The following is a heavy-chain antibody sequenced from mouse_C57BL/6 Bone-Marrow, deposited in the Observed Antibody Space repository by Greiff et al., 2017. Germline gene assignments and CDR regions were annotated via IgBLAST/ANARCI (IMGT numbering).Heavy chain of an antibody. CDR1: GFNIKDDY. CDR2: IDPENGDT. Sequence: VQLQQSGAELVRPGASVKLSCTASGFNIKDDYMHWVKQRPEQGLEWIGWIDPENGDTEYASKFQGKATITADTSSNTAYLQLSSLTSEDTAVYYCTTFPLITTVVATDYCDYWGQGTTLTVSS. J-gene: IGHJ2*01. CDR3: TTFPLITTVVATDYCDY. D-gene: IGHD1-1*01. V-gene: IGHV14-4*01.